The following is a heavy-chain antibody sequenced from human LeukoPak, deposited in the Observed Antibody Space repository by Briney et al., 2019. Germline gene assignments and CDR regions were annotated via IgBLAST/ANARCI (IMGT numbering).Heavy chain of an antibody. Sequence: GGSLRLSCAASGFTFSDYYMSWIRQAPGKGLEWVSYISSSGSTIYYADSVKGRFTLSRDNAKNSLYLQMNSLRAEDTAVYYCARSPRSYSYGQLDYWGQGTLVTVSS. J-gene: IGHJ4*02. D-gene: IGHD5-18*01. V-gene: IGHV3-11*01. CDR1: GFTFSDYY. CDR2: ISSSGSTI. CDR3: ARSPRSYSYGQLDY.